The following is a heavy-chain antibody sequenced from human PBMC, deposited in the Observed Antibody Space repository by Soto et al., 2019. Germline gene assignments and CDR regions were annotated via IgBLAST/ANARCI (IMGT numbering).Heavy chain of an antibody. CDR1: VGSVSSGSYY. CDR2: IYYSWST. Sequence: PSETLSLTCTVSVGSVSSGSYYLSWIRQPPGKGLEWIGYIYYSWSTNYNPSLKSRVTISVDTSKNQFYLKLSSVNAADTAVYYCASGVAGTSYYFDYWGQGTLVTVS. J-gene: IGHJ4*02. V-gene: IGHV4-61*01. D-gene: IGHD6-19*01. CDR3: ASGVAGTSYYFDY.